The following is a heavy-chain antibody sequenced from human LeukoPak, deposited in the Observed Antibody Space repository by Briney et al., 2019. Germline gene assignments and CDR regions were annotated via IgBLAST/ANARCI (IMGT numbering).Heavy chain of an antibody. J-gene: IGHJ4*02. D-gene: IGHD6-13*01. CDR3: ARLVVSSWCHEVLLGRDY. Sequence: GGSLRLSCAASGFSFSSYGMHWVRQAPGKGLEWVALISQDGSNKYHADSVKSRFTISRDNSKNTLYLQMNSLRVEDTAVYYCARLVVSSWCHEVLLGRDYWGQGTLVTVSS. V-gene: IGHV3-30*03. CDR2: ISQDGSNK. CDR1: GFSFSSYG.